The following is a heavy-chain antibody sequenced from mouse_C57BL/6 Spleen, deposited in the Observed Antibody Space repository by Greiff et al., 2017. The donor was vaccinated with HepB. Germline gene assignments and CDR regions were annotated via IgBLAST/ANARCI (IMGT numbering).Heavy chain of an antibody. V-gene: IGHV1-26*01. CDR3: ARTDYAMDY. CDR1: GYTFTDYY. J-gene: IGHJ4*01. CDR2: INPNNGGT. Sequence: EVQLKESGPELVKPGASVKISCKASGYTFTDYYMNWVKQSHGKSLEWIGDINPNNGGTSYNQKFKGKATLTVDKSSSTAYMELRSLTSEDSAVYYCARTDYAMDYWGQGTSVTVSS.